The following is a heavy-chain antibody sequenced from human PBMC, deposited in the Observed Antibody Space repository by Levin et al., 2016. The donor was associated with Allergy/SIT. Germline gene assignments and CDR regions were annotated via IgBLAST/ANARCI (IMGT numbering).Heavy chain of an antibody. V-gene: IGHV4-34*01. CDR3: ARGTRYCSGGSCYQGLDY. CDR2: INHSGST. D-gene: IGHD2-15*01. J-gene: IGHJ4*02. Sequence: RQAPGKGLEWIGEINHSGSTNYNPSLKSRVTISVDTSKNQFSLKLSSVTAADTAVYYCARGTRYCSGGSCYQGLDYWGQGTLVTVSS.